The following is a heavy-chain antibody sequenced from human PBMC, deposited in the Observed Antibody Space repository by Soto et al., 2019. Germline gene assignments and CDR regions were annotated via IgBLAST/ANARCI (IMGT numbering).Heavy chain of an antibody. CDR2: IIPLFGTA. CDR3: ASQTMDFWSGYSDY. Sequence: QVQLVQSGAEVKKPGSSVKVSCKASGGTVSSYAFSWVRQAPGQGLECMGGIIPLFGTANYAQKFQGRVTITADESTSTAYMELSSLRSEDTAVYYCASQTMDFWSGYSDYWGQGTLVTVSS. D-gene: IGHD3-3*01. V-gene: IGHV1-69*01. CDR1: GGTVSSYA. J-gene: IGHJ4*02.